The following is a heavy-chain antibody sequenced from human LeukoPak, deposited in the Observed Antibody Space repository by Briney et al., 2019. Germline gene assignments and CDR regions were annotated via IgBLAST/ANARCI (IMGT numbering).Heavy chain of an antibody. CDR2: ISSSSSYI. D-gene: IGHD2-21*01. CDR3: ARAVAVVIADAFDI. V-gene: IGHV3-21*01. J-gene: IGHJ3*02. Sequence: GGSLRLSCAASGFTFSSYSMNWVRQAPGKGLEWVSSISSSSSYIYYADSVKGRFTISRDNAKNSLYLQMNSLRAEDTAVYYCARAVAVVIADAFDIWGRGTMVTVSS. CDR1: GFTFSSYS.